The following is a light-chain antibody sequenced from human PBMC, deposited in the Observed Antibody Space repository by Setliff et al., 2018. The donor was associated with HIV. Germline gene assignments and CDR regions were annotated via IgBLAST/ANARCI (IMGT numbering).Light chain of an antibody. CDR3: VLYLGSGIWV. V-gene: IGLV8-61*01. CDR1: SGSVSTNYY. CDR2: STN. Sequence: QTVVTQEPSFSVSPGGTVTLTCGLSSGSVSTNYYPSWYQQTPGQAPRTLIYSTNTRSSGFPDRFSGSILGNKAALTITGAQADVESDYYCVLYLGSGIWVFGGGTKVTV. J-gene: IGLJ3*02.